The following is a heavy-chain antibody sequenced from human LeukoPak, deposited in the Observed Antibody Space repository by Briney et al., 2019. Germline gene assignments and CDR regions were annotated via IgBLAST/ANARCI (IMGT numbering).Heavy chain of an antibody. CDR1: GFTFSDYY. Sequence: KPGGSLRLSCAASGFTFSDYYMSWIRQAPGKGLEWVSLISSTSPRAISYGDSVKGRFTTSRDDGKNSLFLQMNSLRVEDTAMYYCAGHARGSYLIYWGQGILVTVSA. CDR2: ISSTSPRAI. V-gene: IGHV3-11*01. CDR3: AGHARGSYLIY. J-gene: IGHJ4*02.